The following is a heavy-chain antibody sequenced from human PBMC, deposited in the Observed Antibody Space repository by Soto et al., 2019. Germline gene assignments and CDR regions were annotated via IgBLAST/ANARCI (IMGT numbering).Heavy chain of an antibody. CDR1: GYTFTDYY. CDR2: ISAYNGNT. J-gene: IGHJ4*02. D-gene: IGHD3-22*01. V-gene: IGHV1-18*04. Sequence: ASVKVSCKASGYTFTDYYIRWVRQAPGQGLEWMGWISAYNGNTNYAQKLQGRVTMTTDTSTSAVNMELSSLRSEDTAVYFCARGPYHSDSSGYYFLSAYWGQGTLVTVSS. CDR3: ARGPYHSDSSGYYFLSAY.